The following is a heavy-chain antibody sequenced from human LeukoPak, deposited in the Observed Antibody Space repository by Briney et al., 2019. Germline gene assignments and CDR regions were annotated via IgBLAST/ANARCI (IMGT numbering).Heavy chain of an antibody. D-gene: IGHD5-24*01. CDR1: GGSFSGYY. CDR2: INHSGST. Sequence: SETMSLTCAVYGGSFSGYYWSWIRQPPGMGLEWIGEINHSGSTNYNPSLKSRVTISVDTSKNQFSLKLSSVTAADTAVYYCRWLQLSFDYWGQGTLVTVSS. J-gene: IGHJ4*02. CDR3: RWLQLSFDY. V-gene: IGHV4-34*01.